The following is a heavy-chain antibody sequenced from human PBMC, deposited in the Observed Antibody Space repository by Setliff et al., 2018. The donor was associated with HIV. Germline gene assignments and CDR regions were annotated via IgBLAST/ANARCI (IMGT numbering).Heavy chain of an antibody. CDR2: IYYSGST. J-gene: IGHJ6*03. CDR3: ARGATLLPGYSDRWEYFYMDV. CDR1: GGSMSTYY. D-gene: IGHD5-12*01. Sequence: SETLSLTCTVSGGSMSTYYWNWIRQPPGKGLEWIGYIYYSGSTNYNPSLKSRVTISVDTSKNQFSLKLNSVTAADTAVYYCARGATLLPGYSDRWEYFYMDVWGKGTTVTVSS. V-gene: IGHV4-59*12.